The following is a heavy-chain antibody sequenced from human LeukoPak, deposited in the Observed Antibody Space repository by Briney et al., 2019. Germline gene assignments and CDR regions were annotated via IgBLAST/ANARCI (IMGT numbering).Heavy chain of an antibody. D-gene: IGHD6-13*01. CDR3: ARDRGSSWSSYYYYYYMDV. CDR1: GFTFSSYW. CDR2: INSDGSST. V-gene: IGHV3-74*01. Sequence: PGGSLRPSCAASGFTFSSYWMHWVRQAPGKGLVWVSRINSDGSSTSYADSVKGRFTISRDNAKNTLYLQMNSLRAEDTAVYYCARDRGSSWSSYYYYYYMDVWGKGTTVTISS. J-gene: IGHJ6*03.